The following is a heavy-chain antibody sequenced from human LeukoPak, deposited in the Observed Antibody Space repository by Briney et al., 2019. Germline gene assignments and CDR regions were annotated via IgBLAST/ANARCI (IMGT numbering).Heavy chain of an antibody. V-gene: IGHV4-34*01. Sequence: SETLSLTCAVYGGSFSGYYWSWIRQPPGKGLEWIGEINHSGYTNYGPPLKSRVTISVDTSKNQFSLKVSSVTAADTAVYYCARGWTETTIYYFYMDVWGKGTTVTVS. CDR2: INHSGYT. D-gene: IGHD1-14*01. CDR1: GGSFSGYY. J-gene: IGHJ6*03. CDR3: ARGWTETTIYYFYMDV.